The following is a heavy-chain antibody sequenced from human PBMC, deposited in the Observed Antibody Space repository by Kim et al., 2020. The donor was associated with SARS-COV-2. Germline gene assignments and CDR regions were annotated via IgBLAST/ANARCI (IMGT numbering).Heavy chain of an antibody. Sequence: GGSLRLSCAASGFTFSSYGMHWVRQAPGKGLEWVAVISYDGSNKYYADSVKGRFTISRDNSKNTLYLQMNSLRAEDTAVYYCAKDKGGEGEPPVYGMDVWGQGTTVTVSS. D-gene: IGHD2-15*01. J-gene: IGHJ6*02. CDR3: AKDKGGEGEPPVYGMDV. CDR1: GFTFSSYG. V-gene: IGHV3-30*18. CDR2: ISYDGSNK.